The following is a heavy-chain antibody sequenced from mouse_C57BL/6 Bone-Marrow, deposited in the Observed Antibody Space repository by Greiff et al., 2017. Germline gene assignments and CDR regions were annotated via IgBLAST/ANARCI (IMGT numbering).Heavy chain of an antibody. Sequence: QVQLQQPGAELVMPGASVKLSCKASGYTFTSYWMNWVKQRPGQGLEWIGEIDPSDSYTNYNQKFKGKATLTVDKSSSTAYMQLSSLTSEDSAVYYCTRRDWDGDYWGQGTTLTVSS. J-gene: IGHJ2*01. CDR2: IDPSDSYT. CDR1: GYTFTSYW. V-gene: IGHV1-69*01. D-gene: IGHD4-1*01. CDR3: TRRDWDGDY.